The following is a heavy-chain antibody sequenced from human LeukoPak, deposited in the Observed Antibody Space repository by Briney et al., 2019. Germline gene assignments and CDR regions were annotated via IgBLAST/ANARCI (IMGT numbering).Heavy chain of an antibody. CDR3: ARDLYYYGSGSYHYFDY. Sequence: SETLSLTCAVYGGSFSGYYWSWIRQPPGKGLEWIGEITHSESTNYNPSLKSRVTISIDTSKNQFSLKLSSVTAADTAVYYCARDLYYYGSGSYHYFDYWGQGTLVTVSS. V-gene: IGHV4-34*01. J-gene: IGHJ4*02. CDR2: ITHSEST. CDR1: GGSFSGYY. D-gene: IGHD3-10*01.